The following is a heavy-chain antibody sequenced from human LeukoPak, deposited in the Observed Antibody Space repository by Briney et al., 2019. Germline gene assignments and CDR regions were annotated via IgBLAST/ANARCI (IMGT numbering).Heavy chain of an antibody. CDR3: AKVGSAAAGTGEGAFDI. J-gene: IGHJ3*02. D-gene: IGHD6-13*01. Sequence: GGSLRLSCAASGFTFTIFGLNWVRQAPGKGPEWVSYIDARSGITYYADSVQGRFTISRDDARESVFLQMDGLRAEDTAVYYCAKVGSAAAGTGEGAFDIWGQGTMVTVSS. V-gene: IGHV3-48*01. CDR1: GFTFTIFG. CDR2: IDARSGIT.